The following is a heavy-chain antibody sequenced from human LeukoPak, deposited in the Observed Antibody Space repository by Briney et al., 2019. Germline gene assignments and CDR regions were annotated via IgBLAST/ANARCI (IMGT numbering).Heavy chain of an antibody. V-gene: IGHV4-59*08. D-gene: IGHD3-10*01. CDR2: IYYSGST. CDR1: GGSISSYY. CDR3: ARHRFGEFDY. Sequence: SETLSLTCTVSGGSISSYYWSWIRQPPGKGLEWIGYIYYSGSTNYNPSLKSRVTISVDTSKNQFSLKLSSVTAADMAVYYCARHRFGEFDYWGQGTLVTVSS. J-gene: IGHJ4*02.